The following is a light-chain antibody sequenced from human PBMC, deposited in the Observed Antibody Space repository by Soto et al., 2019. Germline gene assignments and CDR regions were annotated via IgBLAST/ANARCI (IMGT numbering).Light chain of an antibody. Sequence: DIVMTQSPLSLPVTPGEPASISCRSSQSLLHSNGYNYLDWYLQKPGQSPQLLIYLGSDRASGVPDRFSGSGSGTDLTLKICRVEAEDVGVYYCMQALHTPWTFGQGTKVEIK. V-gene: IGKV2-28*01. CDR1: QSLLHSNGYNY. CDR3: MQALHTPWT. J-gene: IGKJ1*01. CDR2: LGS.